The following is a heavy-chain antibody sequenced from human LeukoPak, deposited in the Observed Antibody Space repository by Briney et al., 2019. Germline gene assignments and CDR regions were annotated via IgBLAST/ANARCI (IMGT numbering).Heavy chain of an antibody. CDR1: GYTFTSYG. CDR3: ARTLGPLWFGELDY. V-gene: IGHV1-18*01. D-gene: IGHD3-10*01. J-gene: IGHJ4*02. Sequence: GASVTVSCKASGYTFTSYGISWVRQAPGQGLEWMGWISAYNGNTNYAQKLQGRVTMTTDTSTSTAYMELRSLRSDDTAVYYCARTLGPLWFGELDYWGQGTLVTVSS. CDR2: ISAYNGNT.